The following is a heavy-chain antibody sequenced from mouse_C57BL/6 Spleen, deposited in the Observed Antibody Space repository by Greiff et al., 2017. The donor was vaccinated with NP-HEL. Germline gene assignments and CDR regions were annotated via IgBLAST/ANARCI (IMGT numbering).Heavy chain of an antibody. CDR1: GFSLTSYG. CDR2: IWSGGST. D-gene: IGHD1-1*01. Sequence: VKLVESGPGLVQPSQSLSITCTVSGFSLTSYGVHWVRQSPGKGLEWLGVIWSGGSTDYNAAFISRLSISKENSKSQVFFKMNSLQADDTAIYYCARIHYYGSSYGAMDYWGQGTSVTVSS. J-gene: IGHJ4*01. CDR3: ARIHYYGSSYGAMDY. V-gene: IGHV2-2*01.